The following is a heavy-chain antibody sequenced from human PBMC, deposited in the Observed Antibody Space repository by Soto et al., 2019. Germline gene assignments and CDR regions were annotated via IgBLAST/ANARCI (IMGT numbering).Heavy chain of an antibody. Sequence: QLQLQESGSGLVKPSQTLSLTCAVSGGSISSGGYSWSWIRQPPGKGLEWIGYIYHSGSTYYNPSLEXXVXLSVDRSKNQFSLKLSSVTAADTAVYYCARAHYGDYGYGMDVWGQGTTVTVSS. J-gene: IGHJ6*02. CDR3: ARAHYGDYGYGMDV. D-gene: IGHD4-17*01. V-gene: IGHV4-30-2*01. CDR1: GGSISSGGYS. CDR2: IYHSGST.